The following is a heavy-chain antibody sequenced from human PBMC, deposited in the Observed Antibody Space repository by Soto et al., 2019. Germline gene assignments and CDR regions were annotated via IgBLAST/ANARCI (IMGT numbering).Heavy chain of an antibody. J-gene: IGHJ3*02. Sequence: GASVKVSCKASGYSFKDHYMHWVRQAPGRGLEWVGIINPIFGTANYAQKFQGRVTITADKSTSTAYMELSSLRSEDTAVYYCARHLTSGAFDIWGQGTMVTVSS. CDR3: ARHLTSGAFDI. V-gene: IGHV1-69*06. D-gene: IGHD3-3*02. CDR2: INPIFGTA. CDR1: GYSFKDHY.